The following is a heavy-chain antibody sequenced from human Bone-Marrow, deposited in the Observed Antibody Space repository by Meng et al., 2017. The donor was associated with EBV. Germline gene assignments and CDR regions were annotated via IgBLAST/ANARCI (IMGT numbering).Heavy chain of an antibody. CDR3: AAGFRELVRSRDY. V-gene: IGHV4-4*02. CDR1: GGSIRSSNW. Sequence: RQVSCPGRVKPSGPLSSTGVVSGGSIRSSNWWSWVRQPPGKGLEWIGEIFYGGSTNYNPSLESRVTISVDKSKNQFSLKLSSVTAADTAVYYCAAGFRELVRSRDYWGQGTLVTVSS. D-gene: IGHD3-10*01. J-gene: IGHJ4*02. CDR2: IFYGGST.